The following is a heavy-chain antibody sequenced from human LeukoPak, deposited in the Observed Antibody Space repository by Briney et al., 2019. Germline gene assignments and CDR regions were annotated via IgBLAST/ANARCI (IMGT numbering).Heavy chain of an antibody. CDR2: IYHSGST. CDR3: ARGTTDFWSGYYTALNWFDP. CDR1: GYSIGSGYY. V-gene: IGHV4-38-2*01. J-gene: IGHJ5*02. Sequence: SETLSLTCAVSGYSIGSGYYWGWIWPPPGKGLEWIGSIYHSGSTYYNPSLKSRVTISVDTSKNQFSLKLSSVTAADTAVYYCARGTTDFWSGYYTALNWFDPWGQGTLVTVSS. D-gene: IGHD3-3*01.